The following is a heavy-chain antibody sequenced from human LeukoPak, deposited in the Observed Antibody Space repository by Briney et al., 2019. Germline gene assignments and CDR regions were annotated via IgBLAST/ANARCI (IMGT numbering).Heavy chain of an antibody. CDR3: ANDGAYYDSNTDAFDI. J-gene: IGHJ3*02. Sequence: GGSLRLSCAASGFTFSTYGMSWVRQAPGKGLEWVSGISGSGGTTYYADSVKGRFTVSRDNSKNTLYLQMNSLRAEDTAVYYCANDGAYYDSNTDAFDIWGQGTMVTVSS. CDR2: ISGSGGTT. CDR1: GFTFSTYG. D-gene: IGHD3-22*01. V-gene: IGHV3-23*01.